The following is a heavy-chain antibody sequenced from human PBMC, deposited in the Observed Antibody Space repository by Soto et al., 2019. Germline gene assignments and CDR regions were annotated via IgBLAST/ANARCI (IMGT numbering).Heavy chain of an antibody. V-gene: IGHV4-39*01. CDR1: GGSIISSSYY. J-gene: IGHJ6*02. CDR2: IYYSGST. CDR3: ARLLSDIRYYYYGMEF. Sequence: PSETLSLTCTVSGGSIISSSYYWGWIRQPPGKGLEWIGSIYYSGSTYYNPSLKSRVTISVDTSKNQFSLKLSSVTAADTAVYYCARLLSDIRYYYYGMEFWGQGTSVTVSS. D-gene: IGHD2-21*02.